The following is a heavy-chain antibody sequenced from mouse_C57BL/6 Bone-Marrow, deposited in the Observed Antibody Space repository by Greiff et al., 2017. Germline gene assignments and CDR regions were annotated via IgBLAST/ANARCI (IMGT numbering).Heavy chain of an antibody. CDR1: GYTFTSYW. CDR3: TGNSIGGFDY. Sequence: VQLQQSGTVLARPGASVKMSCKTSGYTFTSYWMHWVKQRPGQGLEWIGAIYPGNSDTSYNQKFKGKAKLTAVTSASTAYMELSSLTNEDSAVYYCTGNSIGGFDYGGQGTTLTVSS. D-gene: IGHD2-10*02. CDR2: IYPGNSDT. V-gene: IGHV1-5*01. J-gene: IGHJ2*01.